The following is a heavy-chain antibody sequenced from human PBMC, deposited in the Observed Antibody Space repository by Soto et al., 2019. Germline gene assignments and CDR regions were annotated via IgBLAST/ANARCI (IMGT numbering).Heavy chain of an antibody. CDR1: GYILNTYA. D-gene: IGHD3-10*01. J-gene: IGHJ4*02. CDR2: ISSKNGNS. V-gene: IGHV1-18*01. Sequence: QYQLGQFGPEVKQPGASVKVSCETSGYILNTYAITWVRQAPGQGLEWMGWISSKNGNSNYAEKFKGRVTMTTDISTATAYLEVRSLRFDDTAVYFCARRVRGAGSYVFDSWGQGTLVTVAS. CDR3: ARRVRGAGSYVFDS.